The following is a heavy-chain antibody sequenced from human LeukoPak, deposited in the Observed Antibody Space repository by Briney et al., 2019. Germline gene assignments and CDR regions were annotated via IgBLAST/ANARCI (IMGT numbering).Heavy chain of an antibody. J-gene: IGHJ4*02. CDR2: IIPILGIA. CDR1: GGTFSSYA. CDR3: VRATATTGTSWFDY. D-gene: IGHD6-13*01. Sequence: GASVKVSCKASGGTFSSYAISWVRQAPGQGLEWMGRIIPILGIANYAQKFQGRVTITADKSTSTAYMELYSLRSEDTAIYYCVRATATTGTSWFDYWGQGTLVTVSS. V-gene: IGHV1-69*04.